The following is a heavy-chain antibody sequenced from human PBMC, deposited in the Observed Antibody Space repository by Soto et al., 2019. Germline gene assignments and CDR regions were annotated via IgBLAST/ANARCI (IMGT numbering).Heavy chain of an antibody. V-gene: IGHV4-30-2*01. CDR2: IYHSGST. J-gene: IGHJ4*02. CDR1: GGSISSGGYS. D-gene: IGHD5-12*01. CDR3: AAGGGLPRYY. Sequence: QLQLQESGSGLVKPSQTLSLTCAVSGGSISSGGYSWSWIRQPPGKGLEWIGYIYHSGSTYYNPPLKSRVTISVDRSKTQFSLKRSSVTAADTAVYYCAAGGGLPRYYWGQGTLVTVSS.